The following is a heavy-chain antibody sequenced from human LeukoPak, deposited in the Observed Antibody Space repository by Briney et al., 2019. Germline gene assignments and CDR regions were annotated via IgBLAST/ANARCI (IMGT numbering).Heavy chain of an antibody. J-gene: IGHJ4*02. CDR3: ARDLGGYLDY. Sequence: ASVKLSCKAPGYTFTGYYMHWVRQAPGQGLEWMGWVNPNSGGSNYAQNFQGRVTMTRDTSISTVYMELSRLRSDDTAVYYCARDLGGYLDYWGQGPLVTVSS. D-gene: IGHD3-16*01. CDR2: VNPNSGGS. V-gene: IGHV1-2*02. CDR1: GYTFTGYY.